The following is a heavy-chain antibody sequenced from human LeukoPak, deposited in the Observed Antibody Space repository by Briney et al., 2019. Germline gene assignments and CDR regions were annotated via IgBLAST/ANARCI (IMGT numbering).Heavy chain of an antibody. V-gene: IGHV3-49*01. Sequence: GGSLRLSCTTSGFTFSDFSMTWFRQAPGKGLEWLGFIRSHAFGGTTEYAASVRGRFTISRDGSKSIAYLQMNILKTEDTAVYYCARPSPSYFYDSVGYYIWGQGTLVTVSS. CDR2: IRSHAFGGTT. CDR1: GFTFSDFS. J-gene: IGHJ4*02. CDR3: ARPSPSYFYDSVGYYI. D-gene: IGHD3-22*01.